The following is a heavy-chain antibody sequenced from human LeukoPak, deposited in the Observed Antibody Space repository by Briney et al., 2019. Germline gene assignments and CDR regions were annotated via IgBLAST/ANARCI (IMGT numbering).Heavy chain of an antibody. V-gene: IGHV4-31*03. Sequence: SQTLSLTCTVSGGSISSGGYYWRWLRQHPGKGLEWIGYIYYSGSAYYNPSLKSRVTISVDTSKNQFSLKLSSVTAADTAVYYCARGVTTVTRFDYWGQGTLVTVSS. CDR3: ARGVTTVTRFDY. CDR2: IYYSGSA. J-gene: IGHJ4*02. CDR1: GGSISSGGYY. D-gene: IGHD4-17*01.